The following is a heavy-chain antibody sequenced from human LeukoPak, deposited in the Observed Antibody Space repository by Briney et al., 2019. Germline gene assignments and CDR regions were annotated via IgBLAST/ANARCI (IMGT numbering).Heavy chain of an antibody. J-gene: IGHJ4*02. CDR1: GFMFNNYW. Sequence: GGSLRLSCAASGFMFNNYWMHWVRQAPGKGLVWVARVNSEGTTTTYADSVKGRFTISRDNARNTLYLQMNSLRAEDTAVYYCAGVYFYSSHFDYWGQGTLVTVSS. CDR2: VNSEGTTT. V-gene: IGHV3-74*01. CDR3: AGVYFYSSHFDY. D-gene: IGHD3-22*01.